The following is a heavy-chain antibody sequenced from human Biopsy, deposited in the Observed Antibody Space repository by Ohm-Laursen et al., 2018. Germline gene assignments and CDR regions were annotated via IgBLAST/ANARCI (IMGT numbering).Heavy chain of an antibody. V-gene: IGHV4-61*01. CDR3: ARGRRTSGWQYFDN. D-gene: IGHD6-19*01. Sequence: GTLSLTCTVSGDSLTSGPENWSWIRQSPGQGLEYIGFIYSGGNTNYNPSLKNRVTMSVDTSKNQFYLKLYSVTAADTAVYYCARGRRTSGWQYFDNWGQGALVIVSP. CDR2: IYSGGNT. J-gene: IGHJ4*02. CDR1: GDSLTSGPEN.